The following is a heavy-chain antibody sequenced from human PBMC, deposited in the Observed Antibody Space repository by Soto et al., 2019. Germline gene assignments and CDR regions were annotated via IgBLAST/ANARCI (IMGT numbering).Heavy chain of an antibody. Sequence: HEHLVQSGAEVKRPGASPKVSCKASGYSFTGYYIHWVRQAPGQGLGWMGWINPDSGATNYAQNFQGRVTLTSDTSISTASMDLTSLTSDDTAVYYCARGDYGTGGYPFPYFDYWGQGTLVIVSS. J-gene: IGHJ4*02. CDR1: GYSFTGYY. CDR3: ARGDYGTGGYPFPYFDY. D-gene: IGHD2-8*02. V-gene: IGHV1-2*02. CDR2: INPDSGAT.